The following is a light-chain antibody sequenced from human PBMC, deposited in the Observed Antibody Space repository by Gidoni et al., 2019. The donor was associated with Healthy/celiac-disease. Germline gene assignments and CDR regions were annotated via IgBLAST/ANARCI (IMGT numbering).Light chain of an antibody. J-gene: IGKJ4*01. CDR2: AAS. Sequence: QLTQSPSSLSASVGARVTITCLASQSISSYLYWYQQKPGKAPKLLIYAASSLESGVPSRFSGSGSGTDFTLTISRLQPEDFATYYCQQYDSTPLTFGGGTKVEIK. CDR3: QQYDSTPLT. CDR1: QSISSY. V-gene: IGKV1-39*01.